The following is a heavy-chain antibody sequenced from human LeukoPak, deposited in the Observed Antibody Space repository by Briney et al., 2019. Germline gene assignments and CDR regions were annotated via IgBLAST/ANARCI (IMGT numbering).Heavy chain of an antibody. J-gene: IGHJ4*02. Sequence: ASVKVSCKASGYTFTSYGISWVRQAPGQGLEWMGRINPNSGGTNYAQKFQGRVTMTRDTSISTAYMELSRLRSDDTAVYYCARGVAAAGDFDYWGQGTLVTVSS. CDR3: ARGVAAAGDFDY. V-gene: IGHV1-2*06. CDR2: INPNSGGT. D-gene: IGHD6-13*01. CDR1: GYTFTSYG.